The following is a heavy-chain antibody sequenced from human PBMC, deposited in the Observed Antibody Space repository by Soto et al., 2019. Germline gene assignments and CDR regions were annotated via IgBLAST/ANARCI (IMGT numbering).Heavy chain of an antibody. CDR3: AREGGDCSSTSCYPYGMDV. V-gene: IGHV3-33*01. Sequence: PGGSLRLSCAASVFTFSSYGMRWVRQAPGKGLEWVAVIWYDGSNKYYADSVKGRFTISRDNSKNTLYLQMNSLRAEDTAVYYCAREGGDCSSTSCYPYGMDVWGQGTTVTVSS. J-gene: IGHJ6*02. CDR2: IWYDGSNK. D-gene: IGHD2-2*01. CDR1: VFTFSSYG.